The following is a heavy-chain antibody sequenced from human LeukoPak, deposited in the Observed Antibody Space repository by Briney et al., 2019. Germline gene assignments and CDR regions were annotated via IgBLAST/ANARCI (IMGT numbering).Heavy chain of an antibody. CDR1: GAXIRNSTYY. V-gene: IGHV4-39*01. J-gene: IGHJ4*02. Sequence: SETLSLTCTVSGAXIRNSTYYWGWIRQPPGKGLEWIGSLYYSGSTYYSPSLENRVTISLDTSKNQFSLKLSSVTAADTAVYFCARLRDDNGAWYYFDSWGQGTLVTVSS. CDR3: ARLRDDNGAWYYFDS. D-gene: IGHD2-8*01. CDR2: LYYSGST.